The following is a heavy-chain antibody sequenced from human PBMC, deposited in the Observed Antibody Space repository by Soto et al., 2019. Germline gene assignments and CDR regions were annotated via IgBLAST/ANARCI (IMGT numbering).Heavy chain of an antibody. CDR2: INPNRGVT. CDR1: GDTFTDYY. V-gene: IGHV1-2*04. CDR3: ARESGGATATLDYYYFYMDV. Sequence: QVQLVQSGAEVKKPGASVTVSCRSSGDTFTDYYMHWVRQAPGQGLEWMGWINPNRGVTKYAQKFQGWVTMTRDTSIRTVYMQLSRLRSDDTAVYYCARESGGATATLDYYYFYMDVWGTGTTVTVSS. D-gene: IGHD5-12*01. J-gene: IGHJ6*03.